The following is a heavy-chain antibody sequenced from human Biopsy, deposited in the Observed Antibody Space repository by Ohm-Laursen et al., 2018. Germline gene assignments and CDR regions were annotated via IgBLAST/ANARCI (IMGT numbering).Heavy chain of an antibody. D-gene: IGHD2/OR15-2a*01. Sequence: SQTLSLTCTASGGSISSDYWSWIRQTPGKGLEWIGYIYYSGSTNYNPSLKSRVTISVDTSKNQFSLRPNSVTAADTAVYYCARATNSTGWPYYYFYGMDVWGQGTTVTVSS. J-gene: IGHJ6*02. CDR3: ARATNSTGWPYYYFYGMDV. V-gene: IGHV4-59*01. CDR2: IYYSGST. CDR1: GGSISSDY.